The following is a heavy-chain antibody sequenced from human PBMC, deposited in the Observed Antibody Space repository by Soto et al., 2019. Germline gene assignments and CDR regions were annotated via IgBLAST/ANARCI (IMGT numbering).Heavy chain of an antibody. CDR2: IYPGDSDT. CDR1: GYSFTIYW. Sequence: GESLKISCKGSGYSFTIYWIGWVLQMPWKGLEWMGIIYPGDSDTRYSPSFQGQVTISADKSISTAYLQWSSLKASDTAMYYCARHGVYYDFWSGYSAPHKYFDYWGQGTLVTVSS. V-gene: IGHV5-51*01. D-gene: IGHD3-3*01. J-gene: IGHJ4*02. CDR3: ARHGVYYDFWSGYSAPHKYFDY.